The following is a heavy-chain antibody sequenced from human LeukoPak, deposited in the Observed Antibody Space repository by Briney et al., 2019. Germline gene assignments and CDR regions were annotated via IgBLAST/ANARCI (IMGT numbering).Heavy chain of an antibody. Sequence: PGGSLRLSCAASGFTFSSYWMSWVRQAPGKGLEWVANIKQDGSEKYYVDSVKGRFTISRDNAKNSLYLQMNSLRAEDTAVSYCARVPYFCSSTSCPLYYMDVWGKGTTVTVSS. D-gene: IGHD2-2*01. CDR2: IKQDGSEK. J-gene: IGHJ6*03. CDR3: ARVPYFCSSTSCPLYYMDV. V-gene: IGHV3-7*01. CDR1: GFTFSSYW.